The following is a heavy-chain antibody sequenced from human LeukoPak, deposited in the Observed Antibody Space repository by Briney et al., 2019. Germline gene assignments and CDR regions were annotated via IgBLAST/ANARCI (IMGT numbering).Heavy chain of an antibody. J-gene: IGHJ4*02. CDR3: ARRNSSGWYDY. D-gene: IGHD6-19*01. V-gene: IGHV3-64*01. Sequence: GGSLRLSCAASGFTFSNYALHWVRQAPGKGLKYVSAISNNGGTTYYANSVKGTFTISRDNSKNTMYLQMGSLRAEDMALYYCARRNSSGWYDYWGQGTLVTVSS. CDR2: ISNNGGTT. CDR1: GFTFSNYA.